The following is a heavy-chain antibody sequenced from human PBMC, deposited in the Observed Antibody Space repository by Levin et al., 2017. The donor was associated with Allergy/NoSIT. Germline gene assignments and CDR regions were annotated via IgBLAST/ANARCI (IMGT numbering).Heavy chain of an antibody. CDR3: SNGITRGSWSFDY. CDR1: GFSFDDYS. Sequence: GGSLRLSCAASGFSFDDYSMHWVRQAPGKGLEWVSLITWDGETTYYADSVKGRFTISRDNNKKSLFLQMNSLTTEYTALYFCSNGITRGSWSFDYWGQGTLVTVSS. J-gene: IGHJ4*02. CDR2: ITWDGETT. D-gene: IGHD6-13*01. V-gene: IGHV3-43*01.